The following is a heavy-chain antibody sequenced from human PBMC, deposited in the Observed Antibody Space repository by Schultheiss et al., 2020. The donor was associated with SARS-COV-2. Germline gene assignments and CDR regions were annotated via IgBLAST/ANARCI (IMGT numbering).Heavy chain of an antibody. D-gene: IGHD6-19*01. Sequence: SETLSLTCAVYGGSFSGYYWSWIRQPPGKGLEWIGRIYTSGSTNYNPSLKSRVTISVDTSKNQFSLQLSSVTAADTAVYYCARVDSSGWQSYGMDVWGQGTTVTVSS. CDR3: ARVDSSGWQSYGMDV. CDR1: GGSFSGYY. CDR2: IYTSGST. J-gene: IGHJ6*02. V-gene: IGHV4-59*10.